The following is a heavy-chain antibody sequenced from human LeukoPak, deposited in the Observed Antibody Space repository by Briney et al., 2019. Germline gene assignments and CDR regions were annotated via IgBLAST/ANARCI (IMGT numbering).Heavy chain of an antibody. J-gene: IGHJ6*02. V-gene: IGHV1-8*01. CDR3: ARINYGDYRYGMDV. CDR1: GYTFTNYD. D-gene: IGHD4-17*01. Sequence: ASVNVSCKASGYTFTNYDINGVRQATGQGLEWMGWMNPNSGNTGYAQKFQGRVTMTRDTSISTAYMELSGLRSEDTAVYYCARINYGDYRYGMDVWGQGTTVTVSS. CDR2: MNPNSGNT.